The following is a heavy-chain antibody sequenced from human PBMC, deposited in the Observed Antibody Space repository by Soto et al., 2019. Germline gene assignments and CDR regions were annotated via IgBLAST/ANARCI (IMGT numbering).Heavy chain of an antibody. J-gene: IGHJ5*02. V-gene: IGHV4-4*02. CDR1: GGSISSSNW. Sequence: SETLSLTXAVSGGSISSSNWWSWVRQPPGKGLEWIGEIYHSGSTNYNPSLKSRVTISVDKSKNQFSLKLSSVTAADTAVYYRARDRGGYDLGYNWFDPWGQGTLVTVSS. D-gene: IGHD5-12*01. CDR3: ARDRGGYDLGYNWFDP. CDR2: IYHSGST.